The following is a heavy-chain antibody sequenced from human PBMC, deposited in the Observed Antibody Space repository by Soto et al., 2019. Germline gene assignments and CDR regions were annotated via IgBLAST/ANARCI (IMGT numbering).Heavy chain of an antibody. CDR1: GFIFSDHY. CDR2: IRNKPNSYTT. CDR3: ARGLMNTAVYYFDY. J-gene: IGHJ4*02. Sequence: GGSLRLCCAASGFIFSDHYMDWVRQAPGKGLEWVGRIRNKPNSYTTEYAASVKGRFTISRDDSKRSLYLQMNSLKTEDTAMYFCARGLMNTAVYYFDYWGQGTLVTVSS. D-gene: IGHD3-16*01. V-gene: IGHV3-72*01.